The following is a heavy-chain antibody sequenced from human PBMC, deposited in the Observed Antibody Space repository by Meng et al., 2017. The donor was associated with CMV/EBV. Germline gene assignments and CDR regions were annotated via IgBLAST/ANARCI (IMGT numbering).Heavy chain of an antibody. J-gene: IGHJ2*01. CDR3: ARGPILWFGESSSFDL. Sequence: GGAKRRRNGWSWVRQPPGKGMEWIGEMNKRGSTNNKKNIKSRDTISVDKSKNQFSLKLSSVTAADTAVYYCARGPILWFGESSSFDLWGRGTLVTVSS. CDR2: MNKRGST. CDR1: GGAKRRRNG. V-gene: IGHV4-4*02. D-gene: IGHD3-10*01.